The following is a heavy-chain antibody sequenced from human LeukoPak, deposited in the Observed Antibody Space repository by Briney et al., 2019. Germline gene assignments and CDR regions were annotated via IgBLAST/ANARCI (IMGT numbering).Heavy chain of an antibody. D-gene: IGHD2-2*01. V-gene: IGHV1-18*01. Sequence: ASVKVSCKASGGTFSSYSINWVRQAPGQGLEWMGWISAYNGNTNYAQKLQGRVTMTTDTSTSSAYMELRSLRSDDTAVYYCARGRSGSTSHLFDFWGQGTLVTVSS. CDR1: GGTFSSYS. CDR3: ARGRSGSTSHLFDF. CDR2: ISAYNGNT. J-gene: IGHJ4*02.